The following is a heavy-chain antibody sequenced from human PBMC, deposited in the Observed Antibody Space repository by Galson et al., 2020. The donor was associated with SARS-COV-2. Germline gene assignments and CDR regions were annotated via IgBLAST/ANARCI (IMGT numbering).Heavy chain of an antibody. CDR1: GDAVSSNNAA. V-gene: IGHV6-1*01. D-gene: IGHD1-26*01. CDR3: ARAPALGATANFYSYGFDV. J-gene: IGHJ6*02. CDR2: TYYKSKWHY. Sequence: SQTLSLTCAISGDAVSSNNAAWNWIRQSPSRGLEWLGRTYYKSKWHYDYAVSVQSRVIVNPDTSKNVFSLQLSSVTPEDSAVYYCARAPALGATANFYSYGFDVWGQGTTVTVSS.